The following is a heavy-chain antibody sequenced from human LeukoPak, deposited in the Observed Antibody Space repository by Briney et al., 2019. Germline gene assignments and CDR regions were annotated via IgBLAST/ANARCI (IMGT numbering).Heavy chain of an antibody. V-gene: IGHV4-59*01. Sequence: SETLSLTCTISGGSISSYYWSWIREPPGKGLEWIGYIYDSGSTNSNPSLKSRVTISVDLSRDQFSLKLRSVTAADTAVYYCASHQYYYDSSGYPGVFDYWGQGTLVTVSS. J-gene: IGHJ4*02. CDR2: IYDSGST. CDR1: GGSISSYY. CDR3: ASHQYYYDSSGYPGVFDY. D-gene: IGHD3-22*01.